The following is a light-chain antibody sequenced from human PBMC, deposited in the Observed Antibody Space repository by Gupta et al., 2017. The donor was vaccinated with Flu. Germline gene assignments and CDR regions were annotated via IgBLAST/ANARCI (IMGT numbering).Light chain of an antibody. V-gene: IGLV2-14*01. J-gene: IGLJ1*01. CDR1: SSDVGGYNF. CDR3: SSYATTSSLV. CDR2: EVS. Sequence: QSALTQPASVSGSPGQSITISCTGTSSDVGGYNFVSWYQQHPGKAPKLIIFEVSARPSGVSTRFSGSKSGNTASLTISGLQAEDEADYYCSSYATTSSLVFGTGSQVTVL.